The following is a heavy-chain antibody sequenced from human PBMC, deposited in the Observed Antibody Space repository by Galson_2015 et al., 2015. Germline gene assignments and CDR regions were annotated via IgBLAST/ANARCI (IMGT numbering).Heavy chain of an antibody. V-gene: IGHV3-7*01. J-gene: IGHJ4*02. Sequence: SLRLSCAASGFTFSTYWMDWVRQAPGKGLEWVATIKKDGSERYYVDSVKGRFTISRDNAKNSLFLQMNSLRVEDTAVYYCARGWGYLDYWGQGTLVTVSS. CDR3: ARGWGYLDY. CDR1: GFTFSTYW. CDR2: IKKDGSER. D-gene: IGHD3-16*01.